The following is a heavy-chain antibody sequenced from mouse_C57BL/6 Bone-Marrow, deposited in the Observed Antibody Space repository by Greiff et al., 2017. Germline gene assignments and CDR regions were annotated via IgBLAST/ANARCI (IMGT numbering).Heavy chain of an antibody. CDR1: GYTFTSSN. D-gene: IGHD2-4*01. V-gene: IGHV1-12*01. J-gene: IGHJ3*01. CDR3: ARDYDYLFAD. CDR2: FYTGNGAT. Sequence: QVQLKESGAELVRPGASVQMSCKASGYTFTSSNMHWVKQTPRQGLEWIGAFYTGNGATSYHQKFEGKATLTVDKSTSTAYMQLSSLTSEDSAVYFCARDYDYLFADRGQGSLVTVSA.